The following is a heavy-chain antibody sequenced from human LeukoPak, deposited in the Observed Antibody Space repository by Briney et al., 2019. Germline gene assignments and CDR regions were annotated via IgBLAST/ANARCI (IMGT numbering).Heavy chain of an antibody. D-gene: IGHD3-22*01. CDR2: MKEDGSEK. CDR3: AKPLEGDRSGYRMADY. J-gene: IGHJ4*02. Sequence: GGSLRLSCAASGFTFSSYWMSWVRQAPGKGLEWVANMKEDGSEKYYVESVKGRFTVSRDNAKNSLFLQMNSLRAEDTAVCYCAKPLEGDRSGYRMADYWGQGTLVTVSS. CDR1: GFTFSSYW. V-gene: IGHV3-7*01.